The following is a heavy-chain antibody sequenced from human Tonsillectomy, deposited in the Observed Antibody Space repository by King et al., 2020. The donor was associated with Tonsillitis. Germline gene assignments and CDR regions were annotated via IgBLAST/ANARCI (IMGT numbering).Heavy chain of an antibody. J-gene: IGHJ6*02. V-gene: IGHV1-2*02. CDR1: GYTFIGYD. Sequence: VQLVQSGAEVKKPGASVKVSCKASGYTFIGYDIHWVRQAPGQGLEWMGWINPNSGGAKSAQQFQGRVTMTRDTSISTAYMELSRLKSDATAVYYCARVLIAAAGLYYYGMDVWGQGTTVTVSS. CDR3: ARVLIAAAGLYYYGMDV. D-gene: IGHD6-13*01. CDR2: INPNSGGA.